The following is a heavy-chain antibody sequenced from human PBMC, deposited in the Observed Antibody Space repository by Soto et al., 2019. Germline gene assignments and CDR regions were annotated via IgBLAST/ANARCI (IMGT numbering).Heavy chain of an antibody. Sequence: QVQLVQSGGEVKKPGASVKVSCKASGYTFTIYGINWVRQAPGQGLEWMGWISPDNGNTNYAQKLQGRVTMTIDTSTSTAYMELRSLRSDDTAVYYCARALGYSGYAGMDVWGQGTTVTVSS. CDR3: ARALGYSGYAGMDV. J-gene: IGHJ6*02. D-gene: IGHD5-12*01. V-gene: IGHV1-18*01. CDR2: ISPDNGNT. CDR1: GYTFTIYG.